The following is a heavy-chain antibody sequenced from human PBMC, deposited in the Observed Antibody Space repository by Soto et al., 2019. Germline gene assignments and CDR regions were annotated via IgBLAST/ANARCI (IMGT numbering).Heavy chain of an antibody. D-gene: IGHD6-13*01. CDR3: ARDRDEKQQLVPYYFDY. CDR1: GGTFSSYA. V-gene: IGHV1-69*13. J-gene: IGHJ4*02. CDR2: IIPIFGTA. Sequence: SVKVSCKASGGTFSSYATSWVRQAPGQGLEWMGGIIPIFGTANYAQKFQGRVTITADESTSTAYMELSSLRSEDTAVYYCARDRDEKQQLVPYYFDYWGQGTLVTVSS.